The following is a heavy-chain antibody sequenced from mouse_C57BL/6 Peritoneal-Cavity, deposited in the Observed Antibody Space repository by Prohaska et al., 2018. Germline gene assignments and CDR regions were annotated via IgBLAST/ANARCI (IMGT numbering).Heavy chain of an antibody. CDR2: IDPETGGT. CDR3: TRSTYYYGSQYYFDY. V-gene: IGHV1-15*01. D-gene: IGHD1-1*01. CDR1: GYTFTDYE. J-gene: IGHJ2*01. Sequence: QVQLQQSVAELLRPGASVTLSCKASGYTFTDYEMHWLKQTPVHGLEWIGAIDPETGGTAYNQKFKGKAILTADKSSSTAYMELRSLTSEDSAVYYCTRSTYYYGSQYYFDYWGQGTTLTVSS.